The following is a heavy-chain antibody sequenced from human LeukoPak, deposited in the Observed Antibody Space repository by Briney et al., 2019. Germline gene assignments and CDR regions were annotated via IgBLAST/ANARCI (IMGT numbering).Heavy chain of an antibody. CDR2: IYYSGST. D-gene: IGHD2-15*01. V-gene: IGHV4-39*01. CDR3: ARSLIVGRHFDL. CDR1: GGAISSSSYY. Sequence: PSETLSLTCAVSGGAISSSSYYWGWIRQPPGKGLEWIGSIYYSGSTYYNPSLKSRVTISVDTSKNQFSLKLTSMTAPDTAVYYCARSLIVGRHFDLWGRGTLVTVSS. J-gene: IGHJ2*01.